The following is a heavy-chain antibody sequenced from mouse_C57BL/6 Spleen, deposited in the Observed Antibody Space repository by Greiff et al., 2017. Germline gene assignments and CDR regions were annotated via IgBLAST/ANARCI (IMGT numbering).Heavy chain of an antibody. V-gene: IGHV1-69*01. J-gene: IGHJ4*01. CDR1: GYTFTSYW. Sequence: QVQLQQPGAELVMPGASVKLSCKASGYTFTSYWMHWVKQRPGQGLEWIGEITPSDSYTNYNQKFKGKSTLTVDKSSSTAYMQLSSLTSEDAAVYYCARWGSNYPMDYWGQGTSVTVSS. CDR3: ARWGSNYPMDY. D-gene: IGHD2-5*01. CDR2: ITPSDSYT.